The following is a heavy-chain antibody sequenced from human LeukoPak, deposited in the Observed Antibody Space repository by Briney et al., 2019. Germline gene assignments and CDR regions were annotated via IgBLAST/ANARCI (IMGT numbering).Heavy chain of an antibody. CDR3: ARGSLGDGSLLIDY. V-gene: IGHV3-74*01. Sequence: PGGSLRLSCAASGFTFSRYWMHWVRQAPGKGLEWVSRINSDGSDITYADSVKGRFTISRDNAKTTVYLQMNSLRAEDTAVYYCARGSLGDGSLLIDYWGQGPLVTVSS. J-gene: IGHJ4*02. CDR2: INSDGSDI. CDR1: GFTFSRYW. D-gene: IGHD1-26*01.